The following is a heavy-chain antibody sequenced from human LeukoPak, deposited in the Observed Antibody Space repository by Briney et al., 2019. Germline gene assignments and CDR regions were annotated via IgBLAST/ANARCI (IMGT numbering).Heavy chain of an antibody. D-gene: IGHD1-26*01. V-gene: IGHV1-3*03. CDR1: GYTFTSYA. CDR2: INAGTGNT. CDR3: AILGIVGATKGVVY. J-gene: IGHJ4*02. Sequence: ASVKVSCKASGYTFTSYAMHWVRQAPGQRLEWMGWINAGTGNTKFSQEFQGRVTFTRDTSASTAYMELTGLRSEDTAVYYCAILGIVGATKGVVYWGQGTLVTVSS.